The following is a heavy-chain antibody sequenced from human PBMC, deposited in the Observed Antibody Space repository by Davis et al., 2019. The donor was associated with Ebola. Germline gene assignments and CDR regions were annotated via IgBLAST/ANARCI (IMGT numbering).Heavy chain of an antibody. CDR2: ST. CDR3: AKGVAVAGYYYYYGMDV. V-gene: IGHV3-53*04. D-gene: IGHD6-19*01. J-gene: IGHJ6*02. Sequence: STYYADSVKGRFTISRHNSKNTLYLQMNSLRAEDTAVYYCAKGVAVAGYYYYYGMDVWGQGTTVTVSS.